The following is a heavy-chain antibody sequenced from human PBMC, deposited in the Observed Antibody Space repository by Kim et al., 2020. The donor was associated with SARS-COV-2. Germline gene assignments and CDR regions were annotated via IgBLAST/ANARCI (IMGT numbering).Heavy chain of an antibody. Sequence: GGSLRLSCAASGFTFSSYGMHWVRQAPGKGLEWVAVISYDGSNKYYADSVKGRFTISRDNSKNTLYLQMNSLRAEDTAVYYCAKTVRGVLSADYWGQGTLVTVSS. D-gene: IGHD3-10*01. J-gene: IGHJ4*02. CDR2: ISYDGSNK. CDR3: AKTVRGVLSADY. V-gene: IGHV3-30*18. CDR1: GFTFSSYG.